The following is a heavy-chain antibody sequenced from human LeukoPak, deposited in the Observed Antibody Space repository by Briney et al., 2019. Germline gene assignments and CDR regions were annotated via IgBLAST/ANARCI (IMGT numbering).Heavy chain of an antibody. D-gene: IGHD3-10*01. CDR1: GFTFDDDA. Sequence: GRSLRLSCAASGFTFDDDAMHWVRQAPGKGLEWVSGISWNSGSIGYADSVKGRFTISRDNAKNSLYLQMNSLRAEDMALYYCAKDISRAELWFGEYGFDYWGQGTLVTVSS. CDR2: ISWNSGSI. J-gene: IGHJ4*02. CDR3: AKDISRAELWFGEYGFDY. V-gene: IGHV3-9*03.